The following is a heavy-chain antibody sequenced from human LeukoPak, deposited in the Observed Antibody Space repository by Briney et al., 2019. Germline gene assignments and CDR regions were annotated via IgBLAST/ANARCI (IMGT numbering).Heavy chain of an antibody. CDR2: TYYRSQWYN. Sequence: SQTLSLTCAISGDSVSSNSVAWNWIRQSPSRGLEWLGRTYYRSQWYNEYAVSVRGRITINPDTSKNQFSLHLNSVTPEDTAVYYCARGGDSSGWYIRYYFDYWGQGTLVTVSS. CDR1: GDSVSSNSVA. J-gene: IGHJ4*02. V-gene: IGHV6-1*01. CDR3: ARGGDSSGWYIRYYFDY. D-gene: IGHD6-19*01.